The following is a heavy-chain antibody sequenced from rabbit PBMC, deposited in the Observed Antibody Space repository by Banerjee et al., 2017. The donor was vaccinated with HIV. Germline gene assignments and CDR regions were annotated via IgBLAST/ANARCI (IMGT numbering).Heavy chain of an antibody. CDR2: IYVGRSGST. Sequence: QEQLVESGGGLVQPEGSLTLTCTASGFTFSASYWACWVRQAPGKGLEWIGCIYVGRSGSTWYASWVNGRFTISKTSSTTVTLQMTSLTAADTATYFCARSSDSAYYVLGLWGPGTLVTVS. D-gene: IGHD1-1*01. CDR3: ARSSDSAYYVLGL. J-gene: IGHJ6*01. CDR1: GFTFSASYW. V-gene: IGHV1S45*01.